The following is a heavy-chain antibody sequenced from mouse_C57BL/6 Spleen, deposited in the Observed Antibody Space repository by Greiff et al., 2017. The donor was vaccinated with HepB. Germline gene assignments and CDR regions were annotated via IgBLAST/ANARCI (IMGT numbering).Heavy chain of an antibody. CDR2: IYPGSGNT. D-gene: IGHD2-4*01. CDR3: ARVYYDYDGCAY. J-gene: IGHJ3*01. Sequence: LQESGAELVRPGASVKLSCKASGYTFTDYYINWVKQRPGQGLEWIARIYPGSGNTYYNEKFKGKATLTAEKSSSTAYMQLSSLTSEDSAVYFGARVYYDYDGCAYWGQGTLVTVSA. V-gene: IGHV1-76*01. CDR1: GYTFTDYY.